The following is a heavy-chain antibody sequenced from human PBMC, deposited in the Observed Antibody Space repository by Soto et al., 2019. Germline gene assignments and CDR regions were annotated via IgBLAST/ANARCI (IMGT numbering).Heavy chain of an antibody. V-gene: IGHV1-18*01. D-gene: IGHD3-22*01. CDR1: GYTFTSYG. Sequence: ASVKVSCKASGYTFTSYGISWVRQAPGQGLEWMGWISAYNGNTNYAQKFQGRVTITRDTSTSTAYMELRSLRSDDTAVYYCARGAPQRKYYYESSGHNWLDPWGQGTLVTVSS. J-gene: IGHJ5*02. CDR2: ISAYNGNT. CDR3: ARGAPQRKYYYESSGHNWLDP.